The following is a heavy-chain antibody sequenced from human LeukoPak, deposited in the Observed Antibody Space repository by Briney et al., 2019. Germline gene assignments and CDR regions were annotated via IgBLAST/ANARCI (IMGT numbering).Heavy chain of an antibody. CDR3: VRHRGDLGNSGYYEEVY. J-gene: IGHJ4*02. D-gene: IGHD3-22*01. CDR1: GYSFRNYW. V-gene: IGHV5-51*01. Sequence: GESLKISCKGSGYSFRNYWIGWVRQMPGKGLEWMGMLYPGDSTLRYNPSFQGHVTISADESISTAYLQWSSLMASDSAMYYCVRHRGDLGNSGYYEEVYWGQGTLVTVSS. CDR2: LYPGDSTL.